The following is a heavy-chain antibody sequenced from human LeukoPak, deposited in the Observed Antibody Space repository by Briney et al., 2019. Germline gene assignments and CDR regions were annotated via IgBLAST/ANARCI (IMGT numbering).Heavy chain of an antibody. J-gene: IGHJ5*02. CDR1: GGSISSYY. Sequence: PSETLSLTCTVSGGSISSYYWSWIRQPPGKGLEWIGDIYYSGSTHYSPSLKSRVTISLDTSKKQFSLKLSSVTAADTAVYYCAREDSGWYWYWFDPWGQGTLVTVSS. CDR3: AREDSGWYWYWFDP. V-gene: IGHV4-59*01. D-gene: IGHD6-19*01. CDR2: IYYSGST.